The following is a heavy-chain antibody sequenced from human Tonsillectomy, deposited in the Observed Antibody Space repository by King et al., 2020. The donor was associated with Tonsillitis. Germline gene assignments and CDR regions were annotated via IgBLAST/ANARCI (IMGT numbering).Heavy chain of an antibody. CDR3: AKRSGDNFGPLDY. J-gene: IGHJ4*02. CDR2: IGGRAGKT. D-gene: IGHD4-17*01. CDR1: GFTMNSYA. Sequence: VQLVQSGGDLVQPGGSLRLSCAVSGFTMNSYAMNWVRQAPGKGLEWVAGIGGRAGKTYYADSVKGRFTIPRDTSKNTLYLQMNGLGAEDTALYYCAKRSGDNFGPLDYWGQGTLVAVSS. V-gene: IGHV3-23*04.